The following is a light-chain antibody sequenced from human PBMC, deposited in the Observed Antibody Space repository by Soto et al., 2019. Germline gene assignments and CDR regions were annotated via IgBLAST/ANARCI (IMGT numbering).Light chain of an antibody. Sequence: IVLTQSPGNQSVSAGERATLSCRASQRVDDRHLAWYQLRPGQAPRLLIYGASTRATGIPDRFSGSGSGTDGSLTIRGLKQEDCAVYYCQQYRMSTNTFGQGTRLEIK. J-gene: IGKJ5*01. CDR1: QRVDDRH. CDR3: QQYRMSTNT. CDR2: GAS. V-gene: IGKV3-20*01.